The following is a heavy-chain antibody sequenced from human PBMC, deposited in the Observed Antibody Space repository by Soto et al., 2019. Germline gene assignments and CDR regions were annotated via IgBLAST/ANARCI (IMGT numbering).Heavy chain of an antibody. CDR1: GGSFSGCY. J-gene: IGHJ4*02. CDR3: ARGDYGDYENTFDY. D-gene: IGHD4-17*01. Sequence: SETLSLTCAVYGGSFSGCYWSWIRQPPGKGLEWIGEINHSGSTNYNPSLKSRVTISVDTSKNQFSLKLSSVTAADTAVYYCARGDYGDYENTFDYWGQGTLVTVSS. CDR2: INHSGST. V-gene: IGHV4-34*01.